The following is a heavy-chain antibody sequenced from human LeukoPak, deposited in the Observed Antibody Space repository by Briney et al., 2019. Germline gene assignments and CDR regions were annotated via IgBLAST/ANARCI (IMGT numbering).Heavy chain of an antibody. D-gene: IGHD4-17*01. J-gene: IGHJ4*02. CDR1: GFTFDDYA. CDR3: AKDASTVTTLFDY. CDR2: ISWNSGSI. V-gene: IGHV3-9*01. Sequence: GRSLRLSWAAAGFTFDDYAMPWVRQAPGKGLEWVSGISWNSGSIGYADSVKGRFTISRDNAKNSLYLQMNSLRAEDTALYYCAKDASTVTTLFDYWGQGTLVTVSS.